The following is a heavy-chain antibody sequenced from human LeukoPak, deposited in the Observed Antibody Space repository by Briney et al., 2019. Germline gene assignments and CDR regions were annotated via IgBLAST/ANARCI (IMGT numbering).Heavy chain of an antibody. V-gene: IGHV3-23*01. Sequence: GGSLRLSCAASGFTFSSYAMSWVRQAPGKGLEWVSAISGSGGSTYYADSVKGRFTISRDNSKNTLYLQMNSLRAEDTAVYYCAKGKRGEYDFWSLPFDYWDQGTLVTVSS. CDR1: GFTFSSYA. J-gene: IGHJ4*02. CDR2: ISGSGGST. D-gene: IGHD3-3*01. CDR3: AKGKRGEYDFWSLPFDY.